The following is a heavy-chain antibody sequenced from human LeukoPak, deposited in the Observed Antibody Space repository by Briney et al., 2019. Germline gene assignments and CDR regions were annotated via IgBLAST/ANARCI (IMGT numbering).Heavy chain of an antibody. V-gene: IGHV3-11*01. CDR2: INSAGDNI. Sequence: GGSLRLSCVASGFTFSDYFMSWIRQAPGKGLEWLSFINSAGDNIYYADSVKGRFTISRDNAKKTLYLEMNSLRMGDTAIYYCATSRVFDYWGQGTLVTVSS. CDR1: GFTFSDYF. CDR3: ATSRVFDY. J-gene: IGHJ4*02.